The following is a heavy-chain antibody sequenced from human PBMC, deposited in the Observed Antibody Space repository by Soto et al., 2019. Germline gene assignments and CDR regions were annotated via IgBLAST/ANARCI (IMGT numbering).Heavy chain of an antibody. J-gene: IGHJ3*02. CDR2: IYYSGST. D-gene: IGHD6-13*01. Sequence: QVQLQESGPGLVKPSETLSLTCTGSGGSISSYYWSWIRQPPGKGLEWIGYIYYSGSTNYNPSLKSRVTISVDTSKNQFSLQLSYVTAADTAVYYCARDRRGIAAAYAFDIWGGGTMVTVSS. V-gene: IGHV4-59*01. CDR3: ARDRRGIAAAYAFDI. CDR1: GGSISSYY.